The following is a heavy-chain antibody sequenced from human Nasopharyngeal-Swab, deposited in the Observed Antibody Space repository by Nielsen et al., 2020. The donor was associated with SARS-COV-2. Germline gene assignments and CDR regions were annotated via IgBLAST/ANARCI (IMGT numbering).Heavy chain of an antibody. Sequence: GESLKTSCAASGFTYSGYVMSWVRQAPGKGLEWVSAISGSGGSTYYADSVEGRFTISRDNSNNTLYLQMNSLRGEDTALYYCAKNYGSGGYRSSNYYYDGMDVWGQGTTVTVSS. CDR2: ISGSGGST. CDR3: AKNYGSGGYRSSNYYYDGMDV. V-gene: IGHV3-23*01. D-gene: IGHD3-10*01. CDR1: GFTYSGYV. J-gene: IGHJ6*02.